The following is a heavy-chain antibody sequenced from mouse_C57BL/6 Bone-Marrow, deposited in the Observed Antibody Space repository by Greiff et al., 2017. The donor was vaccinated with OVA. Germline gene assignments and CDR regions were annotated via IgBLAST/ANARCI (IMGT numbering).Heavy chain of an antibody. CDR3: VRGSNYFYYAMDY. Sequence: EVMLVESGGGLVQPKGSLKLSCAASGFSFNTYAMNWVRQAPGKGLEWVARIRSKSNNYATYYADSVKDRFTISRDDSESMLYLQMNNLKTEDTAMYYCVRGSNYFYYAMDYWGQGTSVTVSS. J-gene: IGHJ4*01. CDR1: GFSFNTYA. V-gene: IGHV10-1*01. D-gene: IGHD2-5*01. CDR2: IRSKSNNYAT.